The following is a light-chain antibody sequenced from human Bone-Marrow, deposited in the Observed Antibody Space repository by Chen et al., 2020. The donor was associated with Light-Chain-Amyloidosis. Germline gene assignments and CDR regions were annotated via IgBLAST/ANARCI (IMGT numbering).Light chain of an antibody. CDR2: QDS. V-gene: IGLV3-1*01. CDR3: QAWDGNTVV. Sequence: SSDLTPAPSVSVSPGQPPIITCSGHNLGEKYTSWHQQRPGQSPVLVIYQDSERPSGIPERFSGSNSGDTATLTISVTQALDEADYYCQAWDGNTVVFGGGTKLTVL. CDR1: NLGEKY. J-gene: IGLJ2*01.